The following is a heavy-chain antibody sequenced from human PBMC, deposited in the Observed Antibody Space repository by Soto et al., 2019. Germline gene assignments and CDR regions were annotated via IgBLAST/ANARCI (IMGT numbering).Heavy chain of an antibody. CDR2: VFHSGIT. D-gene: IGHD3-10*01. CDR1: GGSMTTTNW. J-gene: IGHJ4*02. Sequence: VQLRESGPGQVKTSGTLSLTCAVSGGSMTTTNWWSWVRQPPAKGLEWIGEVFHSGITRYNPSLKSRATVWVDTSKNQFFLNLASVTAADTAVYYCTKDEAGSPFSYWGQGALVTVSS. CDR3: TKDEAGSPFSY. V-gene: IGHV4-4*02.